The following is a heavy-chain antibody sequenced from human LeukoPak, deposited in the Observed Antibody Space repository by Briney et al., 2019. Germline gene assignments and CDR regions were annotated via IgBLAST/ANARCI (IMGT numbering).Heavy chain of an antibody. J-gene: IGHJ4*02. Sequence: PSETLSLTCTVSGGSTSSYYWSWIRQPPGKGLEWIGYIYYSGSTNYNPSLKSRVTISVDTSKNQFSLKLSSVTAADTAVYYCARVRRDGYNPFDYWGQGTLVTVSS. CDR1: GGSTSSYY. D-gene: IGHD5-24*01. CDR3: ARVRRDGYNPFDY. V-gene: IGHV4-59*01. CDR2: IYYSGST.